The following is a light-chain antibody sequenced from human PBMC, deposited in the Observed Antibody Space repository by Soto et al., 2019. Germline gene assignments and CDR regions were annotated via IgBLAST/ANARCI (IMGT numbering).Light chain of an antibody. CDR2: GSS. J-gene: IGKJ1*01. CDR1: QTFSSIY. V-gene: IGKV3-20*01. Sequence: DIVLTQSPGTLSLSPGERATLSCRASQTFSSIYLAWYQQKPGQAPRLLIYGSSSRATGIPDRFSGSGSGTDFTLTISRLEPEDLAVYYCHQYVSWTFGQGTKVEIK. CDR3: HQYVSWT.